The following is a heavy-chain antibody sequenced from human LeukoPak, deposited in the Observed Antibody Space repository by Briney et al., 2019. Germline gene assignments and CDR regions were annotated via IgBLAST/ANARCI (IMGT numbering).Heavy chain of an antibody. V-gene: IGHV3-7*01. D-gene: IGHD5-18*01. J-gene: IGHJ4*02. Sequence: PGGSLRLSCAASGFTFSGYWMSWVRQAPGKGLEWVANIKQNGSETFYADSVRGRFTISRDNAKNSQYLQVNSLRVEDTAVYYCARWANSIDYWGQGALVTVSS. CDR1: GFTFSGYW. CDR3: ARWANSIDY. CDR2: IKQNGSET.